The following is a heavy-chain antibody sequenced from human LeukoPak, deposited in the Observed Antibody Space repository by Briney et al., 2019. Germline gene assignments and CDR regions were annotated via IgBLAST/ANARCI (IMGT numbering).Heavy chain of an antibody. CDR2: ISSSSSYI. D-gene: IGHD3-10*01. CDR1: GFTFSSYS. CDR3: ARLYGSGSFFDY. Sequence: PGGFLRLSCAASGFTFSSYSMNWVRQAPGKGLEWVSSISSSSSYIYYADSVKGRFTISRDNAKNSLYLQMNSLRAEDTAVYYCARLYGSGSFFDYWGQGTLVIVSS. J-gene: IGHJ4*02. V-gene: IGHV3-21*01.